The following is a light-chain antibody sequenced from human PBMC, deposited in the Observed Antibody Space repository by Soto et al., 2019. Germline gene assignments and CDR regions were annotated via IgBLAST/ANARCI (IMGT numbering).Light chain of an antibody. CDR2: GVS. Sequence: QSALTQPASVSGSPGQSITISCTGTSSDVGSYKLVSWYQQHPGKAPKLIIYGVSHRPSGVSPRFSVSRSAYTASLTISGIQAEDEADYYCSSFTSNYVYVFGPGTKVTVL. V-gene: IGLV2-14*02. CDR3: SSFTSNYVYV. J-gene: IGLJ1*01. CDR1: SSDVGSYKL.